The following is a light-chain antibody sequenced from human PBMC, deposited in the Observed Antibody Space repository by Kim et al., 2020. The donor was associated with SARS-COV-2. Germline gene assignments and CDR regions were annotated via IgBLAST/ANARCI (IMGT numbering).Light chain of an antibody. CDR2: DAS. CDR3: QQSYNIPIT. V-gene: IGKV1-39*01. Sequence: DIQMTQSPSPLSASVGDRVTISCRSSQHIVKYLNWYQQRGGEAPKLLVYDASTLVTGVPSRFSGGGSGTEFSLTITGLQPEDFATYSCQQSYNIPITFGQGTRLEIK. CDR1: QHIVKY. J-gene: IGKJ5*01.